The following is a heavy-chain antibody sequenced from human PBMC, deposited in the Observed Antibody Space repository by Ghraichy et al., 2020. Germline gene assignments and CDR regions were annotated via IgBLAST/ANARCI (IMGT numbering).Heavy chain of an antibody. CDR2: IYSGGST. CDR1: GFTVSSNY. V-gene: IGHV3-53*01. D-gene: IGHD6-19*01. Sequence: GGSLRLSCAASGFTVSSNYMSWVRQAPGKGLEWVSVIYSGGSTYYADSVKGRFTISRDNSKNTLYLQMNSLRAEDTAVYYCARAKDSRRAGTGGPFDYWGQGTLVTVSS. CDR3: ARAKDSRRAGTGGPFDY. J-gene: IGHJ4*02.